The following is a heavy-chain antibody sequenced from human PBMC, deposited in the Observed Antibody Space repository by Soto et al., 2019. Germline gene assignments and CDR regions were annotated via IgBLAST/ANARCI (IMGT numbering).Heavy chain of an antibody. V-gene: IGHV4-34*01. CDR3: ARGYQNRAGYCSGGSCPQGWFDP. CDR1: GGSFSGYY. CDR2: INHSGST. D-gene: IGHD2-15*01. J-gene: IGHJ5*02. Sequence: SETLSLTCAVYGGSFSGYYWSWIRQPPGKGLEWIGEINHSGSTNYNPSLKSRVTISVDTSKNQFSLKLSSVTAADTAVYYCARGYQNRAGYCSGGSCPQGWFDPWGQGTLVTVSS.